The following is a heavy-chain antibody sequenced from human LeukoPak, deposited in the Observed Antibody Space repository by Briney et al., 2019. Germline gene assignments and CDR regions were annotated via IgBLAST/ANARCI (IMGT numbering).Heavy chain of an antibody. D-gene: IGHD3-9*01. J-gene: IGHJ4*02. CDR1: GFTFSSYE. CDR2: ISSSGSTI. CDR3: AREPYDILTGYYAGFDY. Sequence: GGSLRLSCAASGFTFSSYEMNWVRQAPGKGLEWVSYISSSGSTIYYADSVKGRFTISRDNAKNSLYLQMNSLRAEDTAVYYCAREPYDILTGYYAGFDYWGQGTLVTVSS. V-gene: IGHV3-48*03.